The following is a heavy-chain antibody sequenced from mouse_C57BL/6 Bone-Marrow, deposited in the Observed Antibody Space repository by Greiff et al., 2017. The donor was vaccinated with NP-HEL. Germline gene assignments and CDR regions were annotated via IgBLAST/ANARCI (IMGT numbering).Heavy chain of an antibody. CDR2: ITYDGSST. V-gene: IGHV5-16*01. J-gene: IGHJ4*01. CDR3: AREGGLRRRTYAMDY. Sequence: EVHLVASSFFLVQPGSSMKLSCTASGFTFSDYYMAWVRQVPEKGLEWVANITYDGSSTYYLDSLKSRFIISRDNAKNILYLQMSSLKSEDTATYYCAREGGLRRRTYAMDYWGQGTSVTVSS. CDR1: GFTFSDYY. D-gene: IGHD2-4*01.